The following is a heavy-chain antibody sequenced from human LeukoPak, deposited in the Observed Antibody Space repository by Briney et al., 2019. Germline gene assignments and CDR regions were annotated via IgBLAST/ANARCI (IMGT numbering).Heavy chain of an antibody. CDR1: GFIFSDYW. CDR3: AREVTASSFDI. Sequence: GGSLRLSCAASGFIFSDYWMSWVRQAPGRGLEWVGNINQDGSQNSSVDSVKGRFTISRDNAKNSLYLQMNSLGAEDTALYFCAREVTASSFDILGQGTMVTVSS. V-gene: IGHV3-7*01. D-gene: IGHD2-21*02. J-gene: IGHJ3*02. CDR2: INQDGSQN.